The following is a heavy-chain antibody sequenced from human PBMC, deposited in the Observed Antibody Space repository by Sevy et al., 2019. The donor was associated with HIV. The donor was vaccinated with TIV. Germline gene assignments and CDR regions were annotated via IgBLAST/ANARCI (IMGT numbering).Heavy chain of an antibody. CDR1: GYTFTSYG. Sequence: ASVKVSCKASGYTFTSYGISWVRQAPGQGLEWMGWISAYNGNTNYAQKLQGRVTMTTDTSTSTAYMELRSLRSDDTALYYCARHKSYYDIWSGYYWVAGRPWGGPNWFDPWGQGTLVTVSS. D-gene: IGHD3-3*01. CDR3: ARHKSYYDIWSGYYWVAGRPWGGPNWFDP. CDR2: ISAYNGNT. V-gene: IGHV1-18*01. J-gene: IGHJ5*02.